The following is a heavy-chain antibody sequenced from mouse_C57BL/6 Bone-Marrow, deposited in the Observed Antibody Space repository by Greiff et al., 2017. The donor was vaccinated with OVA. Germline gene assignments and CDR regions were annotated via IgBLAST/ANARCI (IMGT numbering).Heavy chain of an antibody. J-gene: IGHJ2*01. CDR3: ETHEDEYSGVIHDWYFDY. D-gene: IGHD5-1*01. V-gene: IGHV1-62-2*01. CDR2: FYPRSGSI. CDR1: GYTFTEYS. Sequence: QVQLQQSGAELVRPGASVKLSCKASGYTFTEYSIHWVKQRSGQGLEWIGWFYPRSGSIKSNEKFKDKATLTADKSSSTVYMELSRLTSEVSEVYSFETHEDEYSGVIHDWYFDYWGQGTTVTVSS.